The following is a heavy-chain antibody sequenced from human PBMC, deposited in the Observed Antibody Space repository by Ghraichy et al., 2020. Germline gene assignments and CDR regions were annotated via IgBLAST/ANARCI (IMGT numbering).Heavy chain of an antibody. CDR1: GISFKSYG. CDR2: IPYDAREE. Sequence: GGSLRLSCAASGISFKSYGMHWVRQAPGKGPEWVAFIPYDAREEFYSPSVEGRFIISRDNSKNTVFLQMNSLRLEDTALYYCVFTWSVNYPDAFDIWGQGTMVTVTS. D-gene: IGHD3-3*01. CDR3: VFTWSVNYPDAFDI. V-gene: IGHV3-30*02. J-gene: IGHJ3*02.